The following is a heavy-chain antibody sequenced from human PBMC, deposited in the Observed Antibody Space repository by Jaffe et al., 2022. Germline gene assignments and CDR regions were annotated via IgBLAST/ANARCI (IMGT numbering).Heavy chain of an antibody. CDR2: INHSGST. CDR1: GGSFSGYY. D-gene: IGHD6-19*01. CDR3: ARGRGSGWLH. Sequence: QVQLQQWGAGLLKPSETLSLTCAVYGGSFSGYYWSWIRQPPGKGLEWIGEINHSGSTNYNPSLKSRVTISVDTSKNQFSLKLSSVTAADTAVYYCARGRGSGWLHWGQGTLVTVSS. J-gene: IGHJ4*02. V-gene: IGHV4-34*01.